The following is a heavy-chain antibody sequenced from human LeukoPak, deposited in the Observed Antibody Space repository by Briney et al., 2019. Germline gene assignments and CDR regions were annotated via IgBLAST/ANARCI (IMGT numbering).Heavy chain of an antibody. D-gene: IGHD6-19*01. J-gene: IGHJ4*02. CDR3: ARGDLYSSGWSDY. CDR1: GGSFSGYY. CDR2: IYTSGST. V-gene: IGHV4-59*10. Sequence: SETLSLTCAVYGGSFSGYYWSWIRQPAGKGLEWIGRIYTSGSTNYNPSLKSRVTMSVDTSKNQFSLKLSSVTAADTAVYYCARGDLYSSGWSDYWGQGTLVTVSS.